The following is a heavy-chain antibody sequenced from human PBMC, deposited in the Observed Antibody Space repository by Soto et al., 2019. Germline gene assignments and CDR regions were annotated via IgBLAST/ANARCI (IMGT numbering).Heavy chain of an antibody. J-gene: IGHJ6*02. D-gene: IGHD1-20*01. V-gene: IGHV1-46*01. CDR1: GYTFTSYY. CDR3: AKDGARYNWNVPPSYYGMDV. CDR2: INPSGGST. Sequence: ASVKVSCKASGYTFTSYYMHWVRQAPGQGLEWMGIINPSGGSTSYTQKFQGRVTMTRDTSTSTVYMELSSLRSEDTAVYYCAKDGARYNWNVPPSYYGMDVWGQGTTVTVSS.